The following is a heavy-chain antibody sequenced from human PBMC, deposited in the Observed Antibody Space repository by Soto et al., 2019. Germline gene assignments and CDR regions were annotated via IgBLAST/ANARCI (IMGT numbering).Heavy chain of an antibody. J-gene: IGHJ4*02. Sequence: EVQLLESGGGLVQPGESLRLSCAASGFTFSSYAMSWVRQAPGKGLEWVSVISGSDDSTYYADSVKGRFTISRDNSKXXXXXXXXXXXXXXXXXXXXXXXXXXXXXXYWGQGTLVTVSS. V-gene: IGHV3-23*01. CDR1: GFTFSSYA. CDR2: ISGSDDST. CDR3: XXXXXXXXXXY.